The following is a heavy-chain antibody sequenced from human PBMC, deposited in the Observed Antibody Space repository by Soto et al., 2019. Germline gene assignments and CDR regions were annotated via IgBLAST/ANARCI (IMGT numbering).Heavy chain of an antibody. CDR3: ARDLRDYYYYGMDV. CDR2: IRFDGSNI. J-gene: IGHJ6*02. V-gene: IGHV3-30*02. Sequence: GGSLRLSCAVPGIIFTGYGMHWVRQAPGKGLEWVAIIRFDGSNIHYADSVKGRFTISRDNSKNTLYLQMNSLRAEDTAVYYCARDLRDYYYYGMDVWGQGTTVTVSS. CDR1: GIIFTGYG.